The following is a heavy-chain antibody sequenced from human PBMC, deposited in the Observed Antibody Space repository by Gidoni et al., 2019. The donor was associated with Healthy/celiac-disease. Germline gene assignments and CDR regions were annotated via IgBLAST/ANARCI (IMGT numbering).Heavy chain of an antibody. CDR2: IYYTGST. Sequence: QVQLQESGPGLVKPSQTLSLTWIRQHPGKGLEWNGYIYYTGSTYYNPSLKSRLTISIDTSKNQFSLKLTSVTAADTAVYFCARGDCSSTSCYFNAFDIWGQGTMVAVSS. J-gene: IGHJ3*02. CDR3: ARGDCSSTSCYFNAFDI. V-gene: IGHV4-31*02. D-gene: IGHD2-2*01.